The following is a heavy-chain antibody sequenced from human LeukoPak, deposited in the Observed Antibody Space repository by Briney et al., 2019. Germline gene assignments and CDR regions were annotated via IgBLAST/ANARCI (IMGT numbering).Heavy chain of an antibody. CDR3: ARSGCSSTSCYPRYFDY. CDR2: IYYSGST. J-gene: IGHJ4*02. Sequence: SGGSISSYYWSWIRQPPGKGLEWIGYIYYSGSTNYNPSLKSRVTISVDTSKNQFSLKLSSVTAADTAVYYCARSGCSSTSCYPRYFDYWGQGTLVTVSS. D-gene: IGHD2-2*01. CDR1: GGSISSYY. V-gene: IGHV4-59*01.